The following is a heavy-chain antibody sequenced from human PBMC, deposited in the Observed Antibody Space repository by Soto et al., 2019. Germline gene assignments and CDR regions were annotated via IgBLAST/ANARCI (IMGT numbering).Heavy chain of an antibody. J-gene: IGHJ6*02. CDR1: GFTFSSYA. Sequence: PGGSLRLSCAASGFTFSSYAMSWVRQAPGKGLEWVSAISGSGGSTYYADSVKGRFTISRDNSKNTLYLQMNSLRAEDTAVYYCAKDLLVATILGYYGMDVWGQGTTVTVSS. CDR3: AKDLLVATILGYYGMDV. CDR2: ISGSGGST. V-gene: IGHV3-23*01. D-gene: IGHD5-12*01.